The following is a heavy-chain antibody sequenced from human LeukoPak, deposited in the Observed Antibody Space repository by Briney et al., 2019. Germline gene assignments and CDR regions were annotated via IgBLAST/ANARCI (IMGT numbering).Heavy chain of an antibody. J-gene: IGHJ5*02. CDR1: GYTFTTYD. D-gene: IGHD6-19*01. V-gene: IGHV1-8*01. Sequence: GASVKVSCKASGYTFTTYDINWVRQATGQGLEWMGWMNPNSGNTGYAQKFQGRVTMTRNTSITTAYMELSSLRSGDTAAYYCARGRGSGHKENWFDPWGQGTLVTVSS. CDR2: MNPNSGNT. CDR3: ARGRGSGHKENWFDP.